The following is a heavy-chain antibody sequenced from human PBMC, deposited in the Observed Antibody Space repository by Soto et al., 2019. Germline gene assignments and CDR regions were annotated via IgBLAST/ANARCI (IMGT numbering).Heavy chain of an antibody. CDR3: AKSAYSYEYWYFDV. V-gene: IGHV3-30*18. J-gene: IGHJ2*01. Sequence: QVQLVESGGGVVQPGRSLRLSCAASGFTFSRNGMHWVRQAPGKGLESVAIISYDGNKKYYADSVKGRFTISRDNSKNTLYLQMYSLSGGATAVYYWAKSAYSYEYWYFDVWGRGTLVTVSS. CDR1: GFTFSRNG. CDR2: ISYDGNKK. D-gene: IGHD5-18*01.